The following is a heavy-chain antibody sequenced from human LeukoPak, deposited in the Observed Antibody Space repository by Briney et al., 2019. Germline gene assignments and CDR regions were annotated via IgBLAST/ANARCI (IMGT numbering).Heavy chain of an antibody. V-gene: IGHV3-15*01. Sequence: GGSLRFSCAASGFTFKNAWMSWVRQAPGKGLEWVGRIRSKRDGGTTEYVAPVKGRFTISRDDSKNTLYLQMNSLKTEDTAVYYCGWDDKRVFDYWGQGTLVTVSS. CDR2: IRSKRDGGTT. CDR3: GWDDKRVFDY. CDR1: GFTFKNAW. J-gene: IGHJ4*02. D-gene: IGHD1-26*01.